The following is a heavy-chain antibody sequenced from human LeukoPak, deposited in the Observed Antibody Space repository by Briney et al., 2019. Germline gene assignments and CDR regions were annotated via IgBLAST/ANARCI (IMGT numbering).Heavy chain of an antibody. D-gene: IGHD3-22*01. CDR1: GYTFTGYY. J-gene: IGHJ4*02. CDR2: INPNSGGT. V-gene: IGHV1-2*06. Sequence: ASVKVSCKASGYTFTGYYMHWVRQAPGQGLEWMGRINPNSGGTNYAQKFQGRVTMTRDTSTSTVYMELSSLRSEDTAVYYCARAPYYVSSGSQFDYWGQGTLVTVSS. CDR3: ARAPYYVSSGSQFDY.